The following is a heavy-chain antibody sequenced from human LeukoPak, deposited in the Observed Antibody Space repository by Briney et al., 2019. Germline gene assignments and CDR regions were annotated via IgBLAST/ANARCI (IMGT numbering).Heavy chain of an antibody. CDR1: GGSISSSSYY. Sequence: PSETLSLPCTVSGGSISSSSYYWGWIRQPPGKGLEWIGSIYYSGSTYYNPSLKSRVTISVDTSKNQFSLKLSSVTAADTAVYYCARTSSGWYKLLFDYWGQGTLVTVSS. D-gene: IGHD6-19*01. CDR3: ARTSSGWYKLLFDY. J-gene: IGHJ4*02. V-gene: IGHV4-39*07. CDR2: IYYSGST.